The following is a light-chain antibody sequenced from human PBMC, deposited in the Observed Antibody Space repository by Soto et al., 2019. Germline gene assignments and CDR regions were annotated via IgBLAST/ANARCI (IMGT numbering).Light chain of an antibody. CDR2: DVS. CDR1: SSDVGGYNY. V-gene: IGLV2-14*01. CDR3: SSYTSSSTLYV. Sequence: QSALTQPASVSGSPGQSITISCTGTSSDVGGYNYVSWYQQNPGKAPKLMIYDVSVRPSGVSNRFSGSKSGNTASLTISGLQAEDEADDYCSSYTSSSTLYVFGTGTKVTVL. J-gene: IGLJ1*01.